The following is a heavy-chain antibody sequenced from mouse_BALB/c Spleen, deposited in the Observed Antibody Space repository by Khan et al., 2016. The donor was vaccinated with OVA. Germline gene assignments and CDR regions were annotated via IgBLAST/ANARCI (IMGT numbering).Heavy chain of an antibody. CDR1: GYTFTSYW. D-gene: IGHD2-1*01. CDR2: IYPGSGST. V-gene: IGHV1S22*01. Sequence: LQQPGSELVRPGASVKLSCKASGYTFTSYWMHWVKQRHGQGLEWIGNIYPGSGSTNYDEMFKSKGTLTVDTSSSTAYRHLSSLTSEDSAVYYCTRGGYYGKSRCAYWGQGTLVTVSA. CDR3: TRGGYYGKSRCAY. J-gene: IGHJ3*01.